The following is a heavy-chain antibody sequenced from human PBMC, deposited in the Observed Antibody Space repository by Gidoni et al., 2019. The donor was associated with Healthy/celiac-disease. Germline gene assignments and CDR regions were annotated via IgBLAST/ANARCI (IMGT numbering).Heavy chain of an antibody. CDR1: GFTFSSYG. D-gene: IGHD6-19*01. CDR3: AKVSHPVAGTY. J-gene: IGHJ4*02. V-gene: IGHV3-30*18. CDR2: ISYDGSNK. Sequence: QVQLVESGGGVVQPGRSLRLSCAASGFTFSSYGMHWVRQAPGKGLEWVAVISYDGSNKYYADSVKGRFTISRDNSKNTLYLQMNSLRAEDTAVYYCAKVSHPVAGTYWGQGTLVTVSS.